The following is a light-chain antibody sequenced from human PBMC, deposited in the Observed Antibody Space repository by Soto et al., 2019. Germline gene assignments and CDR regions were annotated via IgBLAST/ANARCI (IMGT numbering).Light chain of an antibody. CDR2: ASS. J-gene: IGLJ2*01. CDR3: SSYTSSSTPV. V-gene: IGLV2-14*01. CDR1: SSDVGGYNY. Sequence: QSALTQPASVSGSPGQSITISCTGTSSDVGGYNYVSWYQHHPGKAPRLMIYASSNRPSGVSHRFSGSRSGNTASLTISGLQAEDEADYYCSSYTSSSTPVFGGGTKLTVL.